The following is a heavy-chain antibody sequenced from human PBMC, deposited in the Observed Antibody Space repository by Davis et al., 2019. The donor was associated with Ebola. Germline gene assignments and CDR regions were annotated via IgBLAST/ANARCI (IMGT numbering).Heavy chain of an antibody. Sequence: GESLKISCAASGFTFSSYSINWVRQAPGKGLEWVSYISSSSSTIYYADSVKGRFTISRDNAKNSLYLQMNSLRDEDTAVYYCANRQYYGMDVWGQGTTVTVSS. J-gene: IGHJ6*02. CDR3: ANRQYYGMDV. CDR1: GFTFSSYS. CDR2: ISSSSSTI. V-gene: IGHV3-48*02.